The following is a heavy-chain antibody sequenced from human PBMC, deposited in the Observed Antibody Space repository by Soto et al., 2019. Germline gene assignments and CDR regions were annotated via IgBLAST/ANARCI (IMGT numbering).Heavy chain of an antibody. V-gene: IGHV3-53*01. CDR3: ARDSGMIRGSYGVDV. CDR1: GFTFSTYP. J-gene: IGHJ6*02. CDR2: IYRSGAT. D-gene: IGHD3-10*01. Sequence: GGSLRLSCEASGFTFSTYPMTWVRQAPGKGLEWVSVIYRSGATYYPDSVRGRFTASRDYSHNTLYLQMDSLRVEDTAVYYCARDSGMIRGSYGVDVWGPGTTVTVSS.